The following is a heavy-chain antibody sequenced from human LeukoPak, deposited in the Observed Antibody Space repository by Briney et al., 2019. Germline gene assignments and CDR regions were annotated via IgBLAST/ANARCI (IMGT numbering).Heavy chain of an antibody. Sequence: PGGSLRLSCAASGFTVSSNYMSWVRQAPGKGLEWVSVTYSGGSTYYADSVKGRFTISRDNSKNTLYLQMNSLRAEDTAVYYCAREPTYYDILTGYYGDAFDIWGQGTMVTVSS. CDR1: GFTVSSNY. CDR3: AREPTYYDILTGYYGDAFDI. D-gene: IGHD3-9*01. J-gene: IGHJ3*02. CDR2: TYSGGST. V-gene: IGHV3-66*01.